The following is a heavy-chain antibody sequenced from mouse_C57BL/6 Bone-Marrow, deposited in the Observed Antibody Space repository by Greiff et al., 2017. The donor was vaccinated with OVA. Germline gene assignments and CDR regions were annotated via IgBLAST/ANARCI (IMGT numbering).Heavy chain of an antibody. D-gene: IGHD1-1*01. CDR2: IWSGGST. CDR3: AKIYSYYAIDY. CDR1: GFSLTSYG. Sequence: VQLQQSGPGLVQPSQSLSITCTVSGFSLTSYGVHWVRQSPGKGLAWLGVIWSGGSTDYNAAFMSRLSITKDNSKSQVFFKMNSLHADDTTIYYGAKIYSYYAIDYWGQGTSVTVSS. V-gene: IGHV2-5*01. J-gene: IGHJ4*01.